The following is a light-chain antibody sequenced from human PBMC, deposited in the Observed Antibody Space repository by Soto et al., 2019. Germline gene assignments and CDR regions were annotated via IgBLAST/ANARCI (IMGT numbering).Light chain of an antibody. CDR1: QSVGST. Sequence: ERARTQSPGTLSVAPGERATLSCRASQSVGSTLAWYQQKPGQAPRLPIYGASPRATGIPARFSGSGSETEFTLTISSLQSEDFAVYYCEQYNNWPPTFGPGTRLEIK. J-gene: IGKJ5*01. CDR2: GAS. CDR3: EQYNNWPPT. V-gene: IGKV3D-15*01.